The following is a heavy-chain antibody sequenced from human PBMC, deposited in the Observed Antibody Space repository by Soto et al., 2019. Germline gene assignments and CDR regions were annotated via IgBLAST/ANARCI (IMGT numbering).Heavy chain of an antibody. CDR2: IIPIFGTA. D-gene: IGHD3-3*01. CDR3: ARGVPTIFGVEKTFDY. J-gene: IGHJ4*02. V-gene: IGHV1-69*13. Sequence: GASVKVSCKASGGTFSSYAISWVRQAPGQGLEWMGGIIPIFGTANYAQKFQGRVTITADESTSTAYMELSSLRSEDTAVYYCARGVPTIFGVEKTFDYWGQGTLVTSPQ. CDR1: GGTFSSYA.